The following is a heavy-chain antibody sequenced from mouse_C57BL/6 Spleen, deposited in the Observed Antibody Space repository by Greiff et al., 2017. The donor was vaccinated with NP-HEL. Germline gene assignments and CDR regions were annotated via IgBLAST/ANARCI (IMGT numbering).Heavy chain of an antibody. D-gene: IGHD1-1*01. CDR3: ARRRGSSPWDY. Sequence: QVQLQQPGAELVKPGASVKMSCKASGYTFTSYWITWVKQRPGQGLEWIGDIYPGSGSTNYNEKFKSTATLTVDTSSSTAYMQLSSLTSEDSAVYYCARRRGSSPWDYWGQGTTLTVSS. V-gene: IGHV1-55*01. J-gene: IGHJ2*01. CDR1: GYTFTSYW. CDR2: IYPGSGST.